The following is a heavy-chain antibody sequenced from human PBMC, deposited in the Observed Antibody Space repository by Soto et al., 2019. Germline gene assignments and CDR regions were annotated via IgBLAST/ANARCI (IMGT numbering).Heavy chain of an antibody. D-gene: IGHD3-16*01. CDR1: GYIFVNYG. Sequence: QVQLVQSGDEVKTPGASVKVSCKASGYIFVNYGIAWVRQAPGQGLEWMGWISPYTGNTHSATKVQGRLTMTTDTSTSTAYMDLGSLTSGDTAVYYCVMVDNYVTPTPQDVWGQRTTVTVSS. CDR2: ISPYTGNT. J-gene: IGHJ6*02. V-gene: IGHV1-18*01. CDR3: VMVDNYVTPTPQDV.